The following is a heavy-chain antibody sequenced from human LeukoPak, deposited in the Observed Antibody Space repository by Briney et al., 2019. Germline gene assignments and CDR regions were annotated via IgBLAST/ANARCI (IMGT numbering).Heavy chain of an antibody. Sequence: ASVKVSCKASGYTFAGYYMHWVRQAPGQGLGWMGWINPNSGGTNYAQKFQGRVTMTRDTSISTASMELTRLTSDDTAVYYCARLTENHAILTGYQFSYYFDYWGQGTLVTVSS. CDR2: INPNSGGT. CDR1: GYTFAGYY. J-gene: IGHJ4*02. D-gene: IGHD3-9*01. CDR3: ARLTENHAILTGYQFSYYFDY. V-gene: IGHV1-2*02.